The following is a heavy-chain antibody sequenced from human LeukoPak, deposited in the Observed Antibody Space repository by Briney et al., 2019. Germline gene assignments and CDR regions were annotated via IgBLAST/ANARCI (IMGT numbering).Heavy chain of an antibody. Sequence: GGSLRLSCAASGFTFSSYRMNWVRQAPGKGLEWVSYITSSNYRYYADSVKGRFTISRDNAKNSLYLQMNSLRAEDTAVYYCAKSIAAAGTYLDYWGQGTLVTVSS. J-gene: IGHJ4*02. CDR2: ITSSNYR. CDR3: AKSIAAAGTYLDY. V-gene: IGHV3-21*04. D-gene: IGHD6-13*01. CDR1: GFTFSSYR.